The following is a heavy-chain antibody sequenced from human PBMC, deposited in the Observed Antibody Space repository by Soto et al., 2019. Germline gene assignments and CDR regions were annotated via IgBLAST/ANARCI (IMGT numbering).Heavy chain of an antibody. CDR3: ARDPLPNAYCLSTFCYRLPWFDP. J-gene: IGHJ5*02. CDR1: GFTFSSYA. CDR2: ISYDGSNK. Sequence: QVQLVESGGGVVQPGRSLRLSCAASGFTFSSYAMHWVRQAPGKGLEWVAVISYDGSNKYYADSVKGRFTISRDNSKNTXYLQMHSLSPEHTAAYYCARDPLPNAYCLSTFCYRLPWFDPWGQGTLVTVSS. D-gene: IGHD2-2*01. V-gene: IGHV3-30-3*01.